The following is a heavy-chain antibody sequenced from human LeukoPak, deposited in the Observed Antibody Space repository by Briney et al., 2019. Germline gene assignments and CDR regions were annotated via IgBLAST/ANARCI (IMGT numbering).Heavy chain of an antibody. Sequence: ASVKVSCKASGYTFTSYAMHWVRQAPGQRLEWMGWINAGNGNTKYSQKFQGRVTITRDTSASTAYMELSSLRSEDTAVYYCARSGKYYDFWSGYYPPVGYYHGMDVWGQGTTVTVSS. CDR3: ARSGKYYDFWSGYYPPVGYYHGMDV. V-gene: IGHV1-3*01. D-gene: IGHD3-3*01. CDR2: INAGNGNT. J-gene: IGHJ6*02. CDR1: GYTFTSYA.